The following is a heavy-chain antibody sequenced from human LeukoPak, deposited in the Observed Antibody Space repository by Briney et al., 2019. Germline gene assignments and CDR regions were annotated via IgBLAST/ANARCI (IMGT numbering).Heavy chain of an antibody. CDR2: FDPEDGET. CDR1: GYTLTELS. CDR3: ASIYMYSSSWYYFDY. D-gene: IGHD6-13*01. J-gene: IGHJ4*02. V-gene: IGHV1-24*01. Sequence: ASVKVSCKVSGYTLTELSMHWVRQAPGKGLEWMGGFDPEDGETIYAQKFQGRVTMTTDTSTSTAYMELRSLRSDDTAVYYCASIYMYSSSWYYFDYWGQGTLVTVSS.